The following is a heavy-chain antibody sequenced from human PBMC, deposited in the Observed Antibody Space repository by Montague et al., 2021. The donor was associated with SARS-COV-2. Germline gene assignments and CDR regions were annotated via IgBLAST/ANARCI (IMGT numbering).Heavy chain of an antibody. CDR1: GFIFSRYS. CDR2: ISMSETRT. Sequence: SLRLSCAVAGFIFSRYSMNWVRQAPGKGLEWISYISMSETRTQYADSVKGRFTISRDNARNSLYLQMRSLTGGDTAVYYCARVASEHTAMAPDYWGQGTLVTVSS. V-gene: IGHV3-48*04. J-gene: IGHJ4*02. D-gene: IGHD5-18*01. CDR3: ARVASEHTAMAPDY.